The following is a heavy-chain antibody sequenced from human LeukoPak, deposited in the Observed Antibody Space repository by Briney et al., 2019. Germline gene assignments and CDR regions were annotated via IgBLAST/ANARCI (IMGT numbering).Heavy chain of an antibody. J-gene: IGHJ3*02. V-gene: IGHV1-2*02. CDR2: INPKSGGT. CDR1: GYSFTGHY. Sequence: GASVKVSCKASGYSFTGHYMHWVRQAPGQGLEGMGWINPKSGGTNCAQKFQGRVTMTRDTSNSTAYMDMTSLRSDDTAVYYCARNLWFGESSDAFDMWGQGTMVTVPS. D-gene: IGHD3-10*01. CDR3: ARNLWFGESSDAFDM.